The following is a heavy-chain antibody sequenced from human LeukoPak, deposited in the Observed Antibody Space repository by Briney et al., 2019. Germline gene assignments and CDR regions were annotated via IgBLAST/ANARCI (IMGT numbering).Heavy chain of an antibody. V-gene: IGHV3-30*01. J-gene: IGHJ6*02. D-gene: IGHD6-13*01. Sequence: DSVKGRFTISRDNSKNTLYLQMNSLRAEDTAVYYCARDQRGSSWTPPGMDVWGQGTTVTVSS. CDR3: ARDQRGSSWTPPGMDV.